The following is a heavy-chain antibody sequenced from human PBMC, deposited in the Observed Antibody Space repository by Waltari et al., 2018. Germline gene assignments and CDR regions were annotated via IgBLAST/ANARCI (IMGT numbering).Heavy chain of an antibody. CDR2: ISYNERNI. J-gene: IGHJ6*02. V-gene: IGHV3-30*04. CDR1: EFTFGSYA. D-gene: IGHD3-22*01. CDR3: ARDYCDRTNCHGMDV. Sequence: QVQLVESGGGVVQPGRSLSLPCAASEFTFGSYAMHWFRQAPGKGLEWVAVISYNERNIYYVDSVKGRFTISRDNSQKMLYLQMNSLRAEDTAVYYCARDYCDRTNCHGMDVWGRGTTVTVSS.